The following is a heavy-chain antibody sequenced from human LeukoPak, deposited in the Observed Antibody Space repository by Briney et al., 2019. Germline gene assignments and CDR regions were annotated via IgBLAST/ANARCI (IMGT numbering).Heavy chain of an antibody. Sequence: GGSLRLSCAASGFTFSSYGMTWVRQAPGKGLEWFSSMSNSGGSTYYAASVKGRFTISRDNSKNTLYLQMNSLRAEDTAVYYCASAVIWGSYRFDIWGQGTMVTVSS. D-gene: IGHD3-16*02. CDR3: ASAVIWGSYRFDI. J-gene: IGHJ3*02. CDR2: MSNSGGST. CDR1: GFTFSSYG. V-gene: IGHV3-23*01.